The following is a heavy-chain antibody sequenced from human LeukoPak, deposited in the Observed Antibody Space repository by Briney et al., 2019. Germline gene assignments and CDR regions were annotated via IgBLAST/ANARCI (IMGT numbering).Heavy chain of an antibody. Sequence: GGTLRLSCAASGFTFSSYGMSWVRQAPGKGLEWVSAISGSGGSTYYADSVKGRFSISRDSSKNILYLQMNSLRAEDTAVYYCAKDRCSNGIGCYYYYMDVWGKGTTVTISS. V-gene: IGHV3-23*01. CDR1: GFTFSSYG. CDR3: AKDRCSNGIGCYYYYMDV. J-gene: IGHJ6*03. D-gene: IGHD2-8*01. CDR2: ISGSGGST.